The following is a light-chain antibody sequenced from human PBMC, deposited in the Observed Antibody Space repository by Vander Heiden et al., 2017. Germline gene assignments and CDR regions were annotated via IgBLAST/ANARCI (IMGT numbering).Light chain of an antibody. CDR3: QHYDDLRHVYT. J-gene: IGKJ2*01. V-gene: IGKV1-33*01. Sequence: DIQLTQSPPPPSASVVDRVTIPCRGSRDIGDSGNWCQQKPGEAPKRLIYRRANLEAGVPSRCSGGGSVADVTCSISSVQPEDIATYYCQHYDDLRHVYTFGHGTKLE. CDR2: RRA. CDR1: RDIGDS.